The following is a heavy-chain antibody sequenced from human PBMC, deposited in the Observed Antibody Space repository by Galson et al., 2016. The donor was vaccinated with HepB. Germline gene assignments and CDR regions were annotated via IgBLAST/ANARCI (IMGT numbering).Heavy chain of an antibody. CDR1: GFTFGSYA. V-gene: IGHV3-23*01. CDR3: TKDVGPIFYDY. Sequence: SLRLSCAASGFTFGSYAMSWVRQAPGKGLEWVSTIGGGGGNTHYADSVKGRFTVSRDNSRNTLYLQMNSLRAEDTAAYHCTKDVGPIFYDYWGQGTLVTVSS. J-gene: IGHJ4*02. CDR2: IGGGGGNT. D-gene: IGHD1-26*01.